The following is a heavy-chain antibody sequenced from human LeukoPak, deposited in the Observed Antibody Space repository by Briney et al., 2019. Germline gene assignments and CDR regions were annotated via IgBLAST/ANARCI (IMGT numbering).Heavy chain of an antibody. CDR2: INHSGST. Sequence: PSETLSLTCAVYGGSFSGYYWSWIRQPPGKGLEWIGEINHSGSTNYNPSLKSRVTISVDTSKNQFSLKLSSVTAADTAVYYCARALSTAYYTLFDYWGQGTLVTVSS. V-gene: IGHV4-34*01. CDR1: GGSFSGYY. CDR3: ARALSTAYYTLFDY. J-gene: IGHJ4*02. D-gene: IGHD2/OR15-2a*01.